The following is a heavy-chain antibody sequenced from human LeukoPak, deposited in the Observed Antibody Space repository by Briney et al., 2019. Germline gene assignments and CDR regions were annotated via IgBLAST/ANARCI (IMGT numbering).Heavy chain of an antibody. CDR2: SYYSGST. CDR3: ASRTTGTTKWFDP. J-gene: IGHJ5*02. CDR1: GGSVSSGSYY. V-gene: IGHV4-61*01. D-gene: IGHD1-1*01. Sequence: SETLSLTCTVSGGSVSSGSYYWSWIRPPPGKGLEWIGYSYYSGSTNYNPSLKSRVTISVDTSKNQFSLKLSSVTAADTAVYYCASRTTGTTKWFDPWGQGTLVTVSS.